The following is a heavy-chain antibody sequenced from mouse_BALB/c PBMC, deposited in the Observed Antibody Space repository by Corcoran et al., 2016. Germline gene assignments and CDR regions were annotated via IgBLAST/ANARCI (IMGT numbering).Heavy chain of an antibody. Sequence: EVQLQQSGPELVKPGASVKISCKTSGYTFTEYTMHWVKQSNGKSLEWIGGINPNNGGTSYNQKFKGKATLTVDKSSSTAYMELRSLTSEDSAFYYCARGVYYGNSYWYFDVWGAGTTVTVSS. D-gene: IGHD2-1*01. V-gene: IGHV1-18*01. CDR3: ARGVYYGNSYWYFDV. J-gene: IGHJ1*01. CDR1: GYTFTEYT. CDR2: INPNNGGT.